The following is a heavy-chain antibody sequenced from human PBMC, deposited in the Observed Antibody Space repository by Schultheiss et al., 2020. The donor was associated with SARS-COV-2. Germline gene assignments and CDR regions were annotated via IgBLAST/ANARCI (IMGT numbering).Heavy chain of an antibody. D-gene: IGHD2-2*01. J-gene: IGHJ6*02. CDR3: ARGYCSSTSCYGWEYYYYYYGMDV. CDR1: GFTFSSYS. CDR2: ISYDGSNK. Sequence: GGSLRLSCAASGFTFSSYSMNWVRQAPGKGLEWVAVISYDGSNKYYADSVKGRFTISRDNSKNSLYLQMNSLRAEDTAVYYCARGYCSSTSCYGWEYYYYYYGMDVWGQVTTVTVSS. V-gene: IGHV3-30*03.